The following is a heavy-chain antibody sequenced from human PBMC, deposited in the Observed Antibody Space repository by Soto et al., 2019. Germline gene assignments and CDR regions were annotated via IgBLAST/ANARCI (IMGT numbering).Heavy chain of an antibody. CDR2: INPSGGST. V-gene: IGHV1-46*01. J-gene: IGHJ4*02. CDR3: ARESCSGGSCYFPLDY. D-gene: IGHD2-15*01. Sequence: QVQLVQSGAEVKKPGASVKVSCKASGYTFTSYYMHWVRQAPGQGLEWMGIINPSGGSTSYAQKFQGRVTMTRDTSTSTVYMELSSLRSEDTAVYYCARESCSGGSCYFPLDYWGQGTLVTVSS. CDR1: GYTFTSYY.